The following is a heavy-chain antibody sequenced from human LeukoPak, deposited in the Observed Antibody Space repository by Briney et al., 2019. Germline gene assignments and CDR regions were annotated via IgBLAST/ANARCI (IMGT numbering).Heavy chain of an antibody. CDR3: AKDLHYGSADY. CDR1: GFTFSSYA. J-gene: IGHJ4*02. CDR2: ISGSGGST. Sequence: GGSLRLSCGASGFTFSSYAMSWVRQAPGKGLEWVSVISGSGGSTYYADSVKGRFTISRDNSKNALYLQMNSLRAEDTAVYYCAKDLHYGSADYWGQGTLVTVSS. V-gene: IGHV3-23*01. D-gene: IGHD3-10*01.